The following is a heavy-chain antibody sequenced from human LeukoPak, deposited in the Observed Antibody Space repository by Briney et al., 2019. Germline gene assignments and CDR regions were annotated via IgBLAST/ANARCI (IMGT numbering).Heavy chain of an antibody. CDR3: SRESGAFCPFGY. CDR1: GDSINSHY. CDR2: IFYSGNT. V-gene: IGHV4-59*11. D-gene: IGHD1-26*01. J-gene: IGHJ4*02. Sequence: SETLSLTCTVFGDSINSHYWSWVRQAPGKGLEWIGYIFYSGNTNYSPSLKSRVTTSIDTSKKQFSLRLTSVTAADTAIYYCSRESGAFCPFGYWGQGTLVIVPS.